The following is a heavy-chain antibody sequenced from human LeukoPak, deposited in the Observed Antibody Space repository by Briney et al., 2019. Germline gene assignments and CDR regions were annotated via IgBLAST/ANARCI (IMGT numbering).Heavy chain of an antibody. CDR1: GFTFSSYA. D-gene: IGHD3-10*01. CDR2: TSASGGST. V-gene: IGHV3-23*01. Sequence: GGSLRLSCAASGFTFSSYAMSWVRQAQGKGPEWVSATSASGGSTYHADSGKGQFTISRDKSKNTLYLQMTSLRAEDTAVYYCANLYYFGSGSYESRYFDYWGEGTLVTVSS. CDR3: ANLYYFGSGSYESRYFDY. J-gene: IGHJ4*02.